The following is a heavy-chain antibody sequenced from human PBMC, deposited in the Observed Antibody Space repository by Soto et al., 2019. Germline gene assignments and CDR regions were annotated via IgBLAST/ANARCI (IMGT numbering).Heavy chain of an antibody. Sequence: GGSLRLSCAASGFTFSSYWVSRVRQGPGKGPEWVANIKQDGSEKYYVDSVKGRFTISRDNAKNSLYLQMTSLRAEDTAVYHCAKSLSAIPGDSWGQGTLVTVSS. CDR1: GFTFSSYW. D-gene: IGHD2-2*01. CDR3: AKSLSAIPGDS. V-gene: IGHV3-7*05. J-gene: IGHJ5*02. CDR2: IKQDGSEK.